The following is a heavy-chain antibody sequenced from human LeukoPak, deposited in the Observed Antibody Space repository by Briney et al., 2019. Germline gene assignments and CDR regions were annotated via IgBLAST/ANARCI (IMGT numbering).Heavy chain of an antibody. Sequence: GGSLRLSCAASGFAVSTNYLSWVRQAPGKWLEWVSVIYSDGSTYYTDSVKGRFTISRDNSKSTLYLQMNSLRPEDTAVYYCARDQRSESYYPWGWFDPWGQGTLVTVSS. J-gene: IGHJ5*02. D-gene: IGHD1-26*01. CDR1: GFAVSTNY. CDR3: ARDQRSESYYPWGWFDP. V-gene: IGHV3-66*02. CDR2: IYSDGST.